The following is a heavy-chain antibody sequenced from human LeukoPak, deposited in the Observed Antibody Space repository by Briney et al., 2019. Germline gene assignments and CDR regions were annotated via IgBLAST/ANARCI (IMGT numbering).Heavy chain of an antibody. J-gene: IGHJ4*02. Sequence: SETLSLTCAVYGGSFSGYYWSWIRQPPGKGLEWIGVINHSGSTNYNPSLKSRVTISVDTSKNQFSLKLSSVTAADTAVYYCARGVVVAATWHDYWGQGTLVTVSS. V-gene: IGHV4-34*01. CDR2: INHSGST. CDR1: GGSFSGYY. D-gene: IGHD2-15*01. CDR3: ARGVVVAATWHDY.